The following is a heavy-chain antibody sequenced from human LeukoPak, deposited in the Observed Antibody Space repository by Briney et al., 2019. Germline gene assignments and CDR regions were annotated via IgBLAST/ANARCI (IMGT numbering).Heavy chain of an antibody. CDR2: IIPIFGTA. D-gene: IGHD3-3*01. CDR3: ARGDFGVTGGDY. J-gene: IGHJ4*02. V-gene: IGHV1-69*13. CDR1: GYIFTNYG. Sequence: SVKVSCKASGYIFTNYGISWVRQAPGQGLEWMGGIIPIFGTANYAQKFQGRVTITADESTSTAYMELSSLRSEDTAVYYCARGDFGVTGGDYWGQGTLVTVSS.